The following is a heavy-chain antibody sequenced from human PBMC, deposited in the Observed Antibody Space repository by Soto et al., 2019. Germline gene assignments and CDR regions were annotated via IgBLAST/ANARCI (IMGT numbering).Heavy chain of an antibody. J-gene: IGHJ4*02. CDR2: INPSGGST. CDR3: AREEFIAATYDY. V-gene: IGHV1-46*03. CDR1: GYTFTSYY. D-gene: IGHD6-13*01. Sequence: AAVKVSCKASGYTFTSYYMHWVRQAPGQGLEWMGIINPSGGSTSYAQKFQGRVTMTRDTSTSTVYMELSSLRSEDTAVYYCAREEFIAATYDYWGQGTLVTVSS.